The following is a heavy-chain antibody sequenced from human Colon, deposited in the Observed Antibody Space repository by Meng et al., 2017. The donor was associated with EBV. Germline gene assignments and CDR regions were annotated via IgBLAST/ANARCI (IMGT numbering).Heavy chain of an antibody. J-gene: IGHJ4*02. CDR2: IYHGGSP. CDR1: GDSVRGVTW. D-gene: IGHD2-2*01. Sequence: QVQLQESGPELVKPSGTLSLPCAVSGDSVRGVTWWTWVRQPPGKWLEWIGEIYHGGSPNYNPSLESRVTISVDKSKNQFSLDLTSVTAADTAVYFCARVMRYQLLRFFDYWGQGILVTVSS. V-gene: IGHV4-4*02. CDR3: ARVMRYQLLRFFDY.